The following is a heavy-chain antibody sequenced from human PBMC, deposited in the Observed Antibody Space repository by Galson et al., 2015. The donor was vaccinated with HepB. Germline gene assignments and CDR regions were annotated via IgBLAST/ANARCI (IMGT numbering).Heavy chain of an antibody. Sequence: SVKVSCKASGYTFTSYGISWVRQAPGQGLEWMGWISAYNGNTNYAQKFQGRVTMTTDTSTSTAYMELRSLRSDDTAVYYCARRWFGDTTFDYWGQGTLVTFSS. CDR3: ARRWFGDTTFDY. D-gene: IGHD3-10*01. CDR2: ISAYNGNT. J-gene: IGHJ4*02. CDR1: GYTFTSYG. V-gene: IGHV1-18*01.